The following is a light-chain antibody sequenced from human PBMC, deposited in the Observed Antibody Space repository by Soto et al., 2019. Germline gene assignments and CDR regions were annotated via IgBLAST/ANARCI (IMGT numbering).Light chain of an antibody. CDR2: KAS. J-gene: IGKJ1*01. Sequence: DIQMTQSPSTLSASVGDRVTITCRASQSSSSWLAWYQQKPGKAPSLLIYKASTLQGGVPARFSGSGSGTEFTLTISSLQPDDFATYYCQQYHDYSRTFGQGTKVEI. CDR1: QSSSSW. V-gene: IGKV1-5*03. CDR3: QQYHDYSRT.